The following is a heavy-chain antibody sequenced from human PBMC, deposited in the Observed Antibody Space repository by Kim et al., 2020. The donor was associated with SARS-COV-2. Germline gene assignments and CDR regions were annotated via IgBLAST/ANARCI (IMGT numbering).Heavy chain of an antibody. D-gene: IGHD3-3*01. CDR1: GGSISSYY. V-gene: IGHV4-59*01. J-gene: IGHJ5*02. CDR3: ARDCHYDFCGWFDP. Sequence: SETLSLTCTVSGGSISSYYWSWIRQPPGKGLEWIGYIYYSGSTNYNPSLKSRVTISVDTSKNQFSLKLSSVTAADTAVYYCARDCHYDFCGWFDPWGQGTLVTVSS. CDR2: IYYSGST.